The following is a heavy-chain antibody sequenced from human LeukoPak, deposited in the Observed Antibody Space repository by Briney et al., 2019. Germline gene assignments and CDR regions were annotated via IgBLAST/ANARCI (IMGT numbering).Heavy chain of an antibody. CDR2: IYYSGST. Sequence: PSETLSLTCTVSGGSISSCDYYWSWIRQPPGKGLEWIGYIYYSGSTYYNPSLKSRVTISVDTSKNQFSLKLSSVAAADTAVYYCARDGMVGATKYYYYMDVWGKGTTVTVSS. V-gene: IGHV4-30-4*08. J-gene: IGHJ6*03. CDR3: ARDGMVGATKYYYYMDV. CDR1: GGSISSCDYY. D-gene: IGHD1-26*01.